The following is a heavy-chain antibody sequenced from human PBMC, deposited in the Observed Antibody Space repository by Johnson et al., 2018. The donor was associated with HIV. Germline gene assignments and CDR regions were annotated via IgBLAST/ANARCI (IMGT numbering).Heavy chain of an antibody. V-gene: IGHV3-11*04. CDR1: GFAFSDCY. Sequence: QVQLVESGGGLVKPGGSLRLSCAASGFAFSDCYMSWIRQAPGKGLEWIAYISSGGSGMNYADSVKGRFTVSRDNAKKSLYLQMDSLRVDDTAIYYCARRGGTGYSEPIDFWGQGTMVTVSS. CDR2: ISSGGSGM. D-gene: IGHD2-15*01. CDR3: ARRGGTGYSEPIDF. J-gene: IGHJ3*01.